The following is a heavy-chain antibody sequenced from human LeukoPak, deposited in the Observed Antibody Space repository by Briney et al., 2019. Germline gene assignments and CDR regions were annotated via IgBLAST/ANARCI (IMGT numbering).Heavy chain of an antibody. J-gene: IGHJ4*02. CDR1: GGSISNSDYY. D-gene: IGHD3-10*01. CDR2: IYYSGST. Sequence: SETLSLTCTVSGGSISNSDYYWGWIRQPPGKALEWIGCIYYSGSTLHNPSLMSRVTMSVDTSKNQFTLKLSSVTAADTAVYYCATHGGDGPGSSNFDYWGQGTLVTVSS. V-gene: IGHV4-39*01. CDR3: ATHGGDGPGSSNFDY.